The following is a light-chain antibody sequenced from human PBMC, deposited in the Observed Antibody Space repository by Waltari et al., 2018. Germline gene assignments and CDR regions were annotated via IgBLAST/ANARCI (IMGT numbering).Light chain of an antibody. J-gene: IGKJ2*01. V-gene: IGKV4-1*01. CDR1: QSVVFSSNNKNY. CDR3: QQCYTFPYT. CDR2: WAS. Sequence: DIVLTQSPDSLAVSLGERATLNCKSSQSVVFSSNNKNYLAWYQQKPGQPPKLLITWASTRESGVPDRFSGSGSGTDFTLTISSLQAEDVAVYYCQQCYTFPYTFGQGTKLEIK.